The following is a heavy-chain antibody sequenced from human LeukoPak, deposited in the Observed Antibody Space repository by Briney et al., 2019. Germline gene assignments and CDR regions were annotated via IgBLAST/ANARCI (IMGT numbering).Heavy chain of an antibody. CDR2: INHSGST. D-gene: IGHD6-13*01. J-gene: IGHJ3*02. Sequence: SETLSLTCAAYGGSFSGYYWSWIRQPPGKGLEWIGEINHSGSTNYNPSLKSRVTISVDTSKNQFSLKLSSVTAADTAVYYCARGLRLQQPLDAFDIWGQGTMVTVSS. CDR1: GGSFSGYY. CDR3: ARGLRLQQPLDAFDI. V-gene: IGHV4-34*01.